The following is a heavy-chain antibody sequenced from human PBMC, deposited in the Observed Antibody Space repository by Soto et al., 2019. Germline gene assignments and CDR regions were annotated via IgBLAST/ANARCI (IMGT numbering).Heavy chain of an antibody. CDR1: GGSISSGGYY. D-gene: IGHD3-10*01. Sequence: TLSLTCTVSGGSISSGGYYWSWIRQHPGKGLEWIGYIYYSGSTYYNPSLKSRVTISVDTSKNQFSLKLSSVTAADTAVYYCARVLWFGQFHSFDPCGQGTLVTVS. CDR2: IYYSGST. CDR3: ARVLWFGQFHSFDP. V-gene: IGHV4-31*03. J-gene: IGHJ5*02.